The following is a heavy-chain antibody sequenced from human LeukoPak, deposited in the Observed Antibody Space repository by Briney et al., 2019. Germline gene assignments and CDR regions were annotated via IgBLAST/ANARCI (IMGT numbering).Heavy chain of an antibody. CDR2: IRSKAYGGTT. D-gene: IGHD6-13*01. Sequence: PGGSLRLSCTASGFTFGDYAMSWVRQAPGKGLEWVGFIRSKAYGGTTEYAASVKGRFTISRDDSKSIAYLQMNSLKTEDTAVYYCTSSSSWYYFDYWGQGTLVTVSS. V-gene: IGHV3-49*04. J-gene: IGHJ4*02. CDR1: GFTFGDYA. CDR3: TSSSSWYYFDY.